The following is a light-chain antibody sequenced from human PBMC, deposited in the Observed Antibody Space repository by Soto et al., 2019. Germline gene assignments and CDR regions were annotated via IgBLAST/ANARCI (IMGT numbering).Light chain of an antibody. CDR2: GSS. Sequence: DTQMTQSPSSVSASVGDRVTITCRASQGVGVWLGWYQQKPGKAPQLLIYGSSGLQTGVPSRFSGSGSGTDFILTISSLQPEDSATYYCQQAYSHPLTFGGGTKVEIK. CDR1: QGVGVW. J-gene: IGKJ4*01. CDR3: QQAYSHPLT. V-gene: IGKV1-12*01.